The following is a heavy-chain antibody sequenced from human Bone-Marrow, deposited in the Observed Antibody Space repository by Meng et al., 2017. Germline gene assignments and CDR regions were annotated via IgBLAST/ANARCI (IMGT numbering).Heavy chain of an antibody. D-gene: IGHD3-9*01. Sequence: SVKVSCKASGGTFSSYAISWVRQAPGQGLEWMGGIIPIFGTANYAQKFQGRVTITTDESTSTAYMELSSLRSEDTAVYYCARDPELRYFDWLLSPLNFDDWGQGKLVTVYS. CDR2: IIPIFGTA. V-gene: IGHV1-69*05. CDR1: GGTFSSYA. J-gene: IGHJ4*02. CDR3: ARDPELRYFDWLLSPLNFDD.